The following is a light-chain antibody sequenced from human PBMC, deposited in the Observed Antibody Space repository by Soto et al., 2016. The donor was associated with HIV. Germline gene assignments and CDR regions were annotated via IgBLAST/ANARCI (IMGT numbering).Light chain of an antibody. Sequence: SYELTQPPSVSVSPGQTASITCSGDQLGDKYVCWYQQKPGQSPVLVIYQDTKRPSGIPERFSGSNSGSTATLTISGTQAMDEADYYCQAWDSSNDVVFGGGTKLTVL. J-gene: IGLJ2*01. CDR3: QAWDSSNDVV. CDR2: QDT. V-gene: IGLV3-1*01. CDR1: QLGDKY.